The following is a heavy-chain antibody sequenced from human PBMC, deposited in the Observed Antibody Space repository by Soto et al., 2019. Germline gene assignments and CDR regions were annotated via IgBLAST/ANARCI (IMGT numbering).Heavy chain of an antibody. D-gene: IGHD3-10*01. CDR2: IYYTGST. Sequence: QVQLQDSGPGLVKPSGTLSLTCTVSGGSISSYYWSWIRQPPGKGLEWIGNIYYTGSTNYNPPLKTRVTISVDTSKNQFSLKLSSVSAADTAVYLCASQTANYYGSASYYLPFDYWGQGTLVTVSS. CDR1: GGSISSYY. V-gene: IGHV4-59*13. CDR3: ASQTANYYGSASYYLPFDY. J-gene: IGHJ4*02.